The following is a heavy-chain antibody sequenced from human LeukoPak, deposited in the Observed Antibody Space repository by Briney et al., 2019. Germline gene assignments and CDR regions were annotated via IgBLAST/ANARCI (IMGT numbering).Heavy chain of an antibody. CDR2: IYTSGNT. CDR1: GASISSYY. Sequence: SETLSLTCTVSGASISSYYWSWIRQPAGKGLEWIGRIYTSGNTSYNPSLTSRVTMSVDTSKNQFSLKLSSVTAADTAVYYCARDAFSGGTRFDPWGQGTLVTVSS. V-gene: IGHV4-4*07. D-gene: IGHD1-1*01. CDR3: ARDAFSGGTRFDP. J-gene: IGHJ5*02.